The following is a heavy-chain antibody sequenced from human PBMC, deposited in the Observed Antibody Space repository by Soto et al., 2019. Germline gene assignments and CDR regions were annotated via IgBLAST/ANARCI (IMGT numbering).Heavy chain of an antibody. D-gene: IGHD6-13*01. V-gene: IGHV4-59*01. J-gene: IGHJ6*02. CDR1: GGSIGSYY. Sequence: SETLSLTCTVSGGSIGSYYWSWIRQPPGKGLEWIGYIYYSGSTNYNPSLKSRVTISVDTSKNQFSLKLSSVTAADTAVYYCARDGLGIAAAGTSYYYGMDFWGQGTTVTVSS. CDR2: IYYSGST. CDR3: ARDGLGIAAAGTSYYYGMDF.